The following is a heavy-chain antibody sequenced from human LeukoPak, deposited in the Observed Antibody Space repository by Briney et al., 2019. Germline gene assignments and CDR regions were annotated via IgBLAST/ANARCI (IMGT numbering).Heavy chain of an antibody. Sequence: PSETLSLTCAVYGGSFSGYCWSWIRQPPGKGLEWIGEINHSGSTNYNPSLKSRVTISVDTSKNQFSLKLSSVTAADTAVYYCARAQYMQWLHLYYFDYWGQGTLVTVSS. J-gene: IGHJ4*02. CDR1: GGSFSGYC. V-gene: IGHV4-34*01. D-gene: IGHD6-19*01. CDR3: ARAQYMQWLHLYYFDY. CDR2: INHSGST.